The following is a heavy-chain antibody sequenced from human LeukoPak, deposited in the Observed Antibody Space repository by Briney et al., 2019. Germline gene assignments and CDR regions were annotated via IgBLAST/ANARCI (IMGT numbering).Heavy chain of an antibody. J-gene: IGHJ3*02. CDR1: GFTFSSYD. V-gene: IGHV3-13*01. CDR3: ARVGQASDAFDI. Sequence: GGSLRLSCAASGFTFSSYDMHWVRQATGKGLEWVSAIGTAGDTYYPGSVKGRFTISRENAKNSLYLQMNSPRAGDTAVYYCARVGQASDAFDIWGQGTMVTVSS. CDR2: IGTAGDT.